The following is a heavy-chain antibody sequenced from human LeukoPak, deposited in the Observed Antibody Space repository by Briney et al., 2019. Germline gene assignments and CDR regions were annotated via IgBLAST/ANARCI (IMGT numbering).Heavy chain of an antibody. Sequence: ASVKVSCKASGYTFTGYYMHWVRRAPGQGLEWMGRINPNSGGTNYAQKFQGRVTITSDTSTSTAYMELSRLRSDDTAVYYCARVEGAVAGDDYWGQGTLVTVSS. V-gene: IGHV1-2*06. CDR3: ARVEGAVAGDDY. J-gene: IGHJ4*02. D-gene: IGHD6-19*01. CDR1: GYTFTGYY. CDR2: INPNSGGT.